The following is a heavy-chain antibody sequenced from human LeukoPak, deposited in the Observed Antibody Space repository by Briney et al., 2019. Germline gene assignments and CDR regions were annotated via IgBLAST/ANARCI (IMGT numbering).Heavy chain of an antibody. CDR2: IYTSGST. CDR3: ARGRRNQYIVVVVAAYDY. D-gene: IGHD2-15*01. Sequence: SETLSLTCTVAGGSISSYYWSWIRQPAGKGLEWIGRIYTSGSTNYNPSLKSRVTMSVDTSKNQFSLKLSSVTAADTAVYYCARGRRNQYIVVVVAAYDYWGQGTLVTVSS. V-gene: IGHV4-4*07. CDR1: GGSISSYY. J-gene: IGHJ4*02.